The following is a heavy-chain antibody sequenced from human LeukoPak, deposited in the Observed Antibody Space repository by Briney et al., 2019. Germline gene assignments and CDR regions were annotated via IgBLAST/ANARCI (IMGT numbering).Heavy chain of an antibody. D-gene: IGHD6-13*01. CDR3: ATEQLAASGTVLDY. V-gene: IGHV3-21*01. CDR2: ISSSSRYI. Sequence: GGSLRLSCAAPGFTFSSYAIDWVRQAPGKGLEWVSSISSSSRYIYYADSMKGRFTISRDNAKNSLYLQMNSLRAEDTAVYYCATEQLAASGTVLDYWGQGTLVTVSS. J-gene: IGHJ4*02. CDR1: GFTFSSYA.